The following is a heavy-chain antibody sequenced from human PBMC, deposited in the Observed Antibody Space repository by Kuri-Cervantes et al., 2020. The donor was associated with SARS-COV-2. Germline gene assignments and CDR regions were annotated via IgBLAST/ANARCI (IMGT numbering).Heavy chain of an antibody. CDR3: ARYYNEGYFDY. CDR1: GGSISSGDYY. D-gene: IGHD3-10*01. J-gene: IGHJ4*02. V-gene: IGHV4-30-4*01. Sequence: SETLSLTCTVSGGSISSGDYYWSWIRQPPGKGLEWIGYIYYSGSTYYNPSLKSRVTTSVDTSKNQFSLKLSSVTAADTAVYYCARYYNEGYFDYWGQGTLVTVSS. CDR2: IYYSGST.